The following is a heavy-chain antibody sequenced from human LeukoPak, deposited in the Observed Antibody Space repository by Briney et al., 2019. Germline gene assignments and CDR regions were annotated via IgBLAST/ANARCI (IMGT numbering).Heavy chain of an antibody. Sequence: SETLSLTCAVSGGSISSSNWWSWVRQPPGKGLEWIGEIYHSGSTNYSPSPKSRVTISVDKSKNQFSLKLSSVTAADTAVYYCARVGGEYYDILTGYSGPYYFDYWGQGTLVTVSS. D-gene: IGHD3-9*01. CDR1: GGSISSSNW. CDR2: IYHSGST. J-gene: IGHJ4*02. V-gene: IGHV4-4*02. CDR3: ARVGGEYYDILTGYSGPYYFDY.